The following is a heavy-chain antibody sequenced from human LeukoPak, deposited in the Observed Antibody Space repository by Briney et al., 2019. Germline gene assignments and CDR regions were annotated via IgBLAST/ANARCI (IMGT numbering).Heavy chain of an antibody. J-gene: IGHJ4*02. CDR1: SGSISSSRYY. CDR2: IYYSGST. V-gene: IGHV4-39*01. D-gene: IGHD6-19*01. CDR3: ERLYSTDWYFDY. Sequence: PSETLSLTCTVSSGSISSSRYYSGGIRQPPGKWLEWIGSIYYSGSTYYNPSLKSRVTVSVDTSKNQFSLKVNSVTAADTGIYYCERLYSTDWYFDYWGQGTLVTVSS.